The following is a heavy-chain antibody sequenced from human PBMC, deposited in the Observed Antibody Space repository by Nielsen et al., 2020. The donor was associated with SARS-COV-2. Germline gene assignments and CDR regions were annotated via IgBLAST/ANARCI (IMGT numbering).Heavy chain of an antibody. CDR1: GFTFSDYY. J-gene: IGHJ6*02. Sequence: GGSLRLSCAASGFTFSDYYMSWIRQAPGKGLEWVSVIYSGGSTYYADSVKGRFTISRDNSKNTLYLQMNSLRAEDTAVYYCARDPLGVEGGFYYGMDVWGQGTTVTVSS. CDR3: ARDPLGVEGGFYYGMDV. V-gene: IGHV3-53*01. CDR2: IYSGGST. D-gene: IGHD3-16*01.